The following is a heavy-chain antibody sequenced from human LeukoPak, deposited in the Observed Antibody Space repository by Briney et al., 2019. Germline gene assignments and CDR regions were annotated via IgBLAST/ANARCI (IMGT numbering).Heavy chain of an antibody. Sequence: SVTVSCKASGGTFSNYAISWVRQAPGQGLEWMGRFMPIFGTANHAQKFQGRVTITTDESTTTAYMELSSLKSADTAVYYCARGESYTSSGYYYWGQGTLVTVSS. D-gene: IGHD3-22*01. CDR3: ARGESYTSSGYYY. V-gene: IGHV1-69*05. J-gene: IGHJ4*02. CDR2: FMPIFGTA. CDR1: GGTFSNYA.